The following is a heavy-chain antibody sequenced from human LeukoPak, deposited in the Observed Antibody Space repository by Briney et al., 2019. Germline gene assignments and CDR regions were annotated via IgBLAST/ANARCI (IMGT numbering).Heavy chain of an antibody. CDR2: IIPIFGTA. D-gene: IGHD5-24*01. J-gene: IGHJ3*02. CDR3: ASRGDGYNRWAFDI. CDR1: GGTFSSYA. V-gene: IGHV1-69*13. Sequence: SVKVSCKAPGGTFSSYAISWVRQAPGQGLEWMGGIIPIFGTANYAQKFQGRVTITADESTSTAYMELSSLRSEDTAVYYCASRGDGYNRWAFDIWGQGTMVTVSS.